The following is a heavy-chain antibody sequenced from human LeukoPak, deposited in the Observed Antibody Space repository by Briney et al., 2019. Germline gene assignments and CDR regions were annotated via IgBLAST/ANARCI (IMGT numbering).Heavy chain of an antibody. J-gene: IGHJ4*02. D-gene: IGHD1-26*01. Sequence: GGSLRLSCAASGFTFSNAWMSWVRQAPGKGLEWVGRIKSKTDGGTTDYAAPVKGRFTISRDDSKNTLYLQMNSLKTEDTAVYYCTTDSLLVGATGLVNYWGQGTLVTVSS. V-gene: IGHV3-15*01. CDR2: IKSKTDGGTT. CDR3: TTDSLLVGATGLVNY. CDR1: GFTFSNAW.